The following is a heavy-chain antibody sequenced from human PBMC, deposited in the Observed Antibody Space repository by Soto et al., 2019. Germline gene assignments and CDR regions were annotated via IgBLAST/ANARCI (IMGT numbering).Heavy chain of an antibody. V-gene: IGHV1-8*01. CDR2: MNPHSGNT. CDR3: ARERTGTTSMDV. D-gene: IGHD1-1*01. Sequence: QVQLVQSGAEVKKPGASVKVSCKASGYTFTSYDINWVRQATGQGLEWMGWMNPHSGNTGFAQKFQSEVTMTRNTAISTAYMELSSVRSQDTAVYYCARERTGTTSMDVWGQGTTVTVSS. CDR1: GYTFTSYD. J-gene: IGHJ6*02.